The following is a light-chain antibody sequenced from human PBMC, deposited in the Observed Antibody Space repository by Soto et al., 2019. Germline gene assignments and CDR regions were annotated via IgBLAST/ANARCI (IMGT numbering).Light chain of an antibody. CDR2: GAS. CDR3: QQYGNSPRT. CDR1: QSVSSSY. J-gene: IGKJ1*01. V-gene: IGKV3-20*01. Sequence: EILFTQSPGTLSLSPGERATLSCRASQSVSSSYLAWYQQKPGQAHRLLTYGASSRATGIPDRFTGSGSGTDVTLTISSLEPEDLAVYYCQQYGNSPRTFGQGTRWIS.